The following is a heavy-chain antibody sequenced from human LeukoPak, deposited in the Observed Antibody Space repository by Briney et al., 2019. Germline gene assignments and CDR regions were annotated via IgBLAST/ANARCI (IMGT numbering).Heavy chain of an antibody. D-gene: IGHD1-14*01. CDR2: IIPVLGIT. V-gene: IGHV1-69*04. CDR3: ARDYGADGTEFDY. Sequence: ASVKVSCKASGGTFSSYAISWVRQAPGQGLEWMGRIIPVLGITNYAQKFQGRVTITVDKSTSTAYMELGSLRSEDTAVYYCARDYGADGTEFDYWGQGTLVTVSS. J-gene: IGHJ4*02. CDR1: GGTFSSYA.